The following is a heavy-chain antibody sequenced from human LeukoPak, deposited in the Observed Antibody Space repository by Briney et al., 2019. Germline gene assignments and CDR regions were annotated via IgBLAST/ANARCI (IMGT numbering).Heavy chain of an antibody. CDR1: GGSISSGDYY. CDR2: IYYSGST. CDR3: ARGIVVVEGRHEYFQH. Sequence: SQTLSLTCTVSGGSISSGDYYWSWIRQPPGKGLEWIGYIYYSGSTYYNPSLKSRVTISVDTSKNQFSLKLSSVTAADTAVYYCARGIVVVEGRHEYFQHWGQGTLVTVSS. V-gene: IGHV4-30-4*08. J-gene: IGHJ1*01. D-gene: IGHD2-2*01.